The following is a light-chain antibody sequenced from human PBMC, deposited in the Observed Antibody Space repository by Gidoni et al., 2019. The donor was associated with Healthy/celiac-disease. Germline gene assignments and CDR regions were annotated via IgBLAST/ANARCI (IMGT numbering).Light chain of an antibody. CDR2: DAS. V-gene: IGKV1-33*01. CDR1: QDISNY. Sequence: DLQLTQSPYSLSASVGDSVTITGQASQDISNYLNWYQQKPGKAPKLLIYDASNLETGVPTRFSGSGSGTDFTFTSSSLQPEDIATYYCQQYDNLPLTFGGGTKVEIK. CDR3: QQYDNLPLT. J-gene: IGKJ4*01.